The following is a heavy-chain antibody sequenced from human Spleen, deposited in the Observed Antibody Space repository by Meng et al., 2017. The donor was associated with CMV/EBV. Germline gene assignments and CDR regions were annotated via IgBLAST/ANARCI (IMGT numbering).Heavy chain of an antibody. J-gene: IGHJ4*02. CDR1: GFSFSSHG. D-gene: IGHD1-14*01. Sequence: GESLKISCAASGFSFSSHGMHWVRQAPGKGLEWVAFVLYDGSNEYYADSVKGQFTISRDNFRNTLSLQMNSLRVEDTAVYYCAKDQAGYNVRAGDFDYWGQGTLVTVSS. V-gene: IGHV3-30*02. CDR3: AKDQAGYNVRAGDFDY. CDR2: VLYDGSNE.